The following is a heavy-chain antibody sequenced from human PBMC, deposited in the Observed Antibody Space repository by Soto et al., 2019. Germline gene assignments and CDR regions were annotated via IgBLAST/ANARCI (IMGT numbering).Heavy chain of an antibody. CDR3: ARDRQYYQFWSGCQNEGPCAMHV. J-gene: IGHJ6*02. V-gene: IGHV4-34*02. D-gene: IGHD3-3*02. CDR2: INHCGGT. CDR1: GGSFSGYY. Sequence: QVQLQQWGAGLLKPSETLSLTCAVYGGSFSGYYWTWIRQAPGKGLEWIGEINHCGGTNYNSSLKSRVTISVDTSKNQFSLILYSVTAADTAVYYCARDRQYYQFWSGCQNEGPCAMHVWGQGTTVTVSS.